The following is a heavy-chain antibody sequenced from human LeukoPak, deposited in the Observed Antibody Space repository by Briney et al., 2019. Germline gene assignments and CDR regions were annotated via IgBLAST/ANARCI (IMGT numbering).Heavy chain of an antibody. CDR1: GFTVSSNY. V-gene: IGHV3-53*04. CDR3: ARGREYSSSSITENWFDP. J-gene: IGHJ5*02. CDR2: IYSGGST. Sequence: PGGSLRLSCAASGFTVSSNYMSWVRQAPGKGLEWVSLIYSGGSTYYADSVKGRFTISRHNSKNTLYLQMSSLRAEDTAVYYCARGREYSSSSITENWFDPWGQGTLVTVSS. D-gene: IGHD6-6*01.